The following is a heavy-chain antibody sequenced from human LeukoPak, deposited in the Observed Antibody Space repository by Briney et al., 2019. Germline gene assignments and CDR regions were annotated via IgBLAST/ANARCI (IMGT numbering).Heavy chain of an antibody. CDR3: ARGRSRDGYNYDY. Sequence: SETLSLTCTVSGGSVSTYYWSWIRQPPGKGLEWIGYIYYSGSTNYTPSLKSRVTISVDTSKNQFSLNLSSVTAEDTAVYYCARGRSRDGYNYDYWGQGTLVTVSS. J-gene: IGHJ4*02. V-gene: IGHV4-59*02. CDR1: GGSVSTYY. CDR2: IYYSGST. D-gene: IGHD5-24*01.